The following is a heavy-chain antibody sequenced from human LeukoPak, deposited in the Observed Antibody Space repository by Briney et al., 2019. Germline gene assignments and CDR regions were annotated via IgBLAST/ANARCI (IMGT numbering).Heavy chain of an antibody. CDR2: INNDGSNT. J-gene: IGHJ6*04. CDR3: AVKLRYLGVMDA. V-gene: IGHV3-74*01. Sequence: GGSLRLSCAASGFTFSSYWMHWVRQAPGKGLVWVSRINNDGSNTTYADSVKGRFTISRDNAKKTLYLQMNSLRAEDTAVYYCAVKLRYLGVMDAWGKGPTVTV. D-gene: IGHD3-9*01. CDR1: GFTFSSYW.